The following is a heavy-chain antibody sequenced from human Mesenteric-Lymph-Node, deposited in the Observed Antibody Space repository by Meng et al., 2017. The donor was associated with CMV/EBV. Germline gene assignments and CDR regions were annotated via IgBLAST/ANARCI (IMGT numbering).Heavy chain of an antibody. CDR3: ARVMWVQVPPNRFSYGMDV. J-gene: IGHJ6*02. D-gene: IGHD2-2*01. CDR1: GGSFSGYY. Sequence: CAVYGGSFSGYYRSWIREPPGKALEWIGEINHDGSTSYNPSLKSRVTVSLDTSKNEVSLKLTSVTAADTAVYYCARVMWVQVPPNRFSYGMDVWGQGTTVTVSS. CDR2: INHDGST. V-gene: IGHV4-34*01.